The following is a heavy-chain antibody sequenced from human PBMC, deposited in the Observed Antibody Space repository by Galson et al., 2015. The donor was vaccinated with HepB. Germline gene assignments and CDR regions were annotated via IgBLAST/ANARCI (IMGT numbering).Heavy chain of an antibody. CDR2: IYYSGST. Sequence: TLSLTCTVSGGSISSGGYYWSWIRQHPGKGLEWIGYIYYSGSTYYNPSLKSRVTISVDTSKNQFSLKLSSVTAADTAVYYCARGATRGNWFDPWGQGTLVTVSS. CDR3: ARGATRGNWFDP. V-gene: IGHV4-31*03. J-gene: IGHJ5*02. CDR1: GGSISSGGYY. D-gene: IGHD5-24*01.